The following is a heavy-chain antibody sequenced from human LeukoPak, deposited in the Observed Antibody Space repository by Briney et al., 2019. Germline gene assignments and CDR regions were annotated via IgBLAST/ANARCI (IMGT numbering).Heavy chain of an antibody. CDR1: GYTFTGYY. CDR3: ASAKAVADRFDY. V-gene: IGHV1-2*06. D-gene: IGHD6-19*01. CDR2: INPNSGGT. J-gene: IGHJ4*02. Sequence: ASIKVSCKASGYTFTGYYMQWVRQAPGQGLEWMGRINPNSGGTNYAQKFQGRVTMTRDTSISTAYMELSRLRSDDTAVYYCASAKAVADRFDYWGQGTLVTVSS.